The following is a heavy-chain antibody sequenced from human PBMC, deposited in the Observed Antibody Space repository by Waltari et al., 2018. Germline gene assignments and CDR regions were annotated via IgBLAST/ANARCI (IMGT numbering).Heavy chain of an antibody. Sequence: EVQLLQSGAEVKKPGATVKISCKSSGYTFTDYYIPWVKQTPGKGLEWMGRVGPKDGETIYAEKFQDRVTISADTSTDTVYMIMNGLRFDDTALYFCSRSGSDDWFDPWGRGTPVTVVS. CDR1: GYTFTDYY. D-gene: IGHD2-15*01. CDR3: SRSGSDDWFDP. J-gene: IGHJ5*02. CDR2: VGPKDGET. V-gene: IGHV1-69-2*01.